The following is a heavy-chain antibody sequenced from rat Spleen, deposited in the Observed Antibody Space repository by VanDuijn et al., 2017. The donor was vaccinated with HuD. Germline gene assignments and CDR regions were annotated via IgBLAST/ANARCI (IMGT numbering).Heavy chain of an antibody. J-gene: IGHJ2*01. Sequence: VQLQESGPGLVKPSQSLSLTCSVTGYSITSNYWGWIRQFPGNKLEWMGYINNAGNTNYNPSLKSRISITRDTSKNQFFLHVNSVTTEDTATYYCTRGGYYRYWGQGVMVTVSS. CDR1: GYSITSNY. CDR2: INNAGNT. V-gene: IGHV3-3*01. D-gene: IGHD1-1*01. CDR3: TRGGYYRY.